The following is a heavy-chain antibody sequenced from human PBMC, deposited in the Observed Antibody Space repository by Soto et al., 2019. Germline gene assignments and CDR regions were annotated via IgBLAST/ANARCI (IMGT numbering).Heavy chain of an antibody. D-gene: IGHD6-19*01. CDR2: IYYSGST. Sequence: SETLSLTCTVSGGSISSYYWSWIRQPPGKGLEWIGYIYYSGSTNYNPSLKSRVNISVDTSKKQFSLKLSSVTAADTAVYYCARLIISVAGTGSENYYYYGMDVWGQGTTVTVSS. CDR3: ARLIISVAGTGSENYYYYGMDV. CDR1: GGSISSYY. J-gene: IGHJ6*02. V-gene: IGHV4-59*08.